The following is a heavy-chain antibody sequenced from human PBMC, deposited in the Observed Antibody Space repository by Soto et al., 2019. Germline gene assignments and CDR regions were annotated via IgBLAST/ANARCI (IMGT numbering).Heavy chain of an antibody. D-gene: IGHD2-21*01. J-gene: IGHJ4*02. Sequence: QVQLQESGPGLVKPSQTLSLTCTVSGGSISSGDYYWSWIRQPPGKGLEWIGSIYYSGSTYYNPSIKSRVTISVDTSKNHFSLKLNSVTAADTAVYYCASRHSRPYFDYWGQGTLVTVSS. CDR1: GGSISSGDYY. CDR3: ASRHSRPYFDY. CDR2: IYYSGST. V-gene: IGHV4-30-4*01.